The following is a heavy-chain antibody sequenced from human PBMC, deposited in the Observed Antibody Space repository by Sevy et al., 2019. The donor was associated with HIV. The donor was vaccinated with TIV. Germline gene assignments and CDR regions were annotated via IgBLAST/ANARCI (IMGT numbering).Heavy chain of an antibody. J-gene: IGHJ4*02. V-gene: IGHV4-59*01. D-gene: IGHD3-22*01. Sequence: SETLSLTCTVSGGSISSYYWSWIRQPPGKGLEWIGYIYYSGSINYNPSLKSRVTISVDTSENQFSLKLSSVTAADTAVYYCADGGRHYYDSSGYYEFGTFDYWGQGTLVTVSS. CDR3: ADGGRHYYDSSGYYEFGTFDY. CDR1: GGSISSYY. CDR2: IYYSGSI.